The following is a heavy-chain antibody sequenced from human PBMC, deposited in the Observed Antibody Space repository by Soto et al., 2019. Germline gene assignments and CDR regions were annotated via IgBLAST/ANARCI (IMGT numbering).Heavy chain of an antibody. D-gene: IGHD5-18*01. CDR2: ISYSGST. V-gene: IGHV4-30-4*01. CDR1: GGSISSGDYY. J-gene: IGHJ5*02. Sequence: QVQLQESGPGLVKPSQTLSLTCTVSGGSISSGDYYWSWIRQPPGKGLEWIGYISYSGSTYYNPSLKSRVTIEVDTSKNQFALMLRSVTAADTAVYYCARVRRAIPLWPYNWFDPWGQGTLVTVSS. CDR3: ARVRRAIPLWPYNWFDP.